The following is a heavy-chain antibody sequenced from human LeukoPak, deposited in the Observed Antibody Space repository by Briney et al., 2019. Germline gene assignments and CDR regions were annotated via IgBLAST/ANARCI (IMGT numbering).Heavy chain of an antibody. V-gene: IGHV3-64*01. CDR1: GFTFSRYA. CDR2: VSSNGDST. D-gene: IGHD5-12*01. CDR3: ARGGGYDVNYYYYMDV. J-gene: IGHJ6*03. Sequence: PGGSLRLSCAASGFTFSRYAMHWVRQAPGMGLEYVSAVSSNGDSTYYANSVKGRFTISRDNSKNTLYLQMGSLRVEDKAVYYCARGGGYDVNYYYYMDVWGKGTTVTVSS.